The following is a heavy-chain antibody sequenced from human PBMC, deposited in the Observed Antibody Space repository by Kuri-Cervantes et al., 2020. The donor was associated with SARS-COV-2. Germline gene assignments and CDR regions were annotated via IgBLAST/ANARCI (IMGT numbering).Heavy chain of an antibody. Sequence: RTLSLTCVTSGFRFEEYAMHWVRQAPGKGLEWVSGISWNSGNIDQADSVRGRFTISRDNAKNTLYLQMNSLRADDTAVYYCATGDSGYFNYWGQGTLVTVSS. V-gene: IGHV3-9*01. CDR2: ISWNSGNI. J-gene: IGHJ4*02. D-gene: IGHD3-22*01. CDR3: ATGDSGYFNY. CDR1: GFRFEEYA.